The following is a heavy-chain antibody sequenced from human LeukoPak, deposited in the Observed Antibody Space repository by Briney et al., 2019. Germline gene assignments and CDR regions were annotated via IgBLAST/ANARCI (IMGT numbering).Heavy chain of an antibody. J-gene: IGHJ5*02. CDR2: XXXSGGST. Sequence: PGGSLRLSCAASGFTFSXXXXXXVRQAPGKGXXXXXXXXXSGGSTYYADSVKGXXTISRDNSKNTLYLQMNSLRAEDTAVYYCAKDVFELRYFDGWFDPWGQGTLVTVSS. V-gene: IGHV3-23*01. CDR1: GFTFSXXX. D-gene: IGHD3-9*01. CDR3: AKDVFELRYFDGWFDP.